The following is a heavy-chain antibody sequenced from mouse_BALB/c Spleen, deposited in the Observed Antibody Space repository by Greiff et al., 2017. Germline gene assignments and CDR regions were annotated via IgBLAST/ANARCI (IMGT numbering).Heavy chain of an antibody. D-gene: IGHD2-14*01. CDR3: ARAGYRYDEFAY. J-gene: IGHJ3*01. CDR1: GISITTGNYR. CDR2: IYYSGTI. Sequence: EVKLVESGPGLVKPSQTVSLTCTVTGISITTGNYRWSWIRQFPGNKLEWIGYIYYSGTITYNPSLTSRTTITRDTSKNQFFLEMNSLTAEDTATYYCARAGYRYDEFAYWGQGTLVTVSA. V-gene: IGHV3-5*02.